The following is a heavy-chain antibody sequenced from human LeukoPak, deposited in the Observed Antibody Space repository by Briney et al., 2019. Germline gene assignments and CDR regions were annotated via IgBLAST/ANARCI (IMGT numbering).Heavy chain of an antibody. J-gene: IGHJ6*03. CDR1: GHSISSSSYY. D-gene: IGHD4-11*01. CDR2: IYYSGST. V-gene: IGHV4-39*07. Sequence: SETLSLTCTVSGHSISSSSYYWGWIRQPPGKGLEWIGRIYYSGSTYYNPSLKSRVTISVDTSKNQFSLKLSSVTAADTAVYYCARVGRLQLTEWDYYYYMDVWGKGTTVTVS. CDR3: ARVGRLQLTEWDYYYYMDV.